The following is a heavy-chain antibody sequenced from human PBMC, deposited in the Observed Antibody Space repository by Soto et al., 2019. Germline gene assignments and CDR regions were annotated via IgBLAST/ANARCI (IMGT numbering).Heavy chain of an antibody. D-gene: IGHD3-22*01. CDR2: ISYDGSNK. V-gene: IGHV3-30*18. CDR1: GFTFSSYG. CDR3: AKAVVGSSGLLVMGDY. Sequence: GGSLRLSCAASGFTFSSYGMHWVRQAPGKGLEWVAVISYDGSNKYYADSVKGRFTISRDNSKNTLYLQMNSLRAEDTAVYYCAKAVVGSSGLLVMGDYWGQGTLVTVSS. J-gene: IGHJ4*02.